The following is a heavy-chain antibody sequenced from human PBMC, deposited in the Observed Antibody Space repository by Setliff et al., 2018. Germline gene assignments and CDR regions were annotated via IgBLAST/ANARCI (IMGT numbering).Heavy chain of an antibody. CDR2: IIPIFGTA. J-gene: IGHJ4*02. D-gene: IGHD3-22*01. V-gene: IGHV1-69*05. CDR3: ARDLGYYDSSGYYEG. CDR1: GGTFSSYA. Sequence: EASVKVSCKASGGTFSSYAISWVRQAPGQGLEWMGGIIPIFGTANYAQKFQGRVTITTDESTSTAYMELSSLRSEDTAVYYCARDLGYYDSSGYYEGWGQGTLVTVSS.